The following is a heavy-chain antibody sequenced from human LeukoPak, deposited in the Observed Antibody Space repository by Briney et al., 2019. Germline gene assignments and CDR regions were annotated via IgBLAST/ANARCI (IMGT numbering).Heavy chain of an antibody. CDR2: IIPIFGTA. CDR1: GYTFTGYY. Sequence: ASVKVSCKASGYTFTGYYMHWVRQAPGQGLEWMGGIIPIFGTANYAQKFQGRVTITADESTSTAYMELSSLRSEDTAVYYCARDKVDSWGTSAAFDIWGQGTMVTVSS. J-gene: IGHJ3*02. V-gene: IGHV1-69*13. D-gene: IGHD6-13*01. CDR3: ARDKVDSWGTSAAFDI.